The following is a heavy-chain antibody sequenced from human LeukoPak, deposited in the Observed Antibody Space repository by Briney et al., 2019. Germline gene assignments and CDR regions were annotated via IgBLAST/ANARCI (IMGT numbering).Heavy chain of an antibody. CDR3: SYGDAFDI. Sequence: GGSLRLSCAASGFTFSSYSMNWVRQAPGKGLEWVAVIWYDGSNKYYADSVKGRFTISRDNSKNTLYLQMNSLRAEDTAVYYCSYGDAFDIWGQGTMVTVSS. CDR1: GFTFSSYS. D-gene: IGHD3-16*01. V-gene: IGHV3-33*08. J-gene: IGHJ3*02. CDR2: IWYDGSNK.